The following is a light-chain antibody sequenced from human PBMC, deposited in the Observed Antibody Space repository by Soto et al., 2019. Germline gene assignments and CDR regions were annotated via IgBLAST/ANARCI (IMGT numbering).Light chain of an antibody. Sequence: QPVLTQSPSASASLGASVTLTCTLSSGHSNYAIAWHQQQPEKGPRYLMKLNSDGSHSKGDGIPDRVSGSSSGAERYLTISSLQYEDEADYYCQTWGSGIVVFGGGTKVTVL. J-gene: IGLJ2*01. CDR1: SGHSNYA. CDR2: LNSDGSH. V-gene: IGLV4-69*01. CDR3: QTWGSGIVV.